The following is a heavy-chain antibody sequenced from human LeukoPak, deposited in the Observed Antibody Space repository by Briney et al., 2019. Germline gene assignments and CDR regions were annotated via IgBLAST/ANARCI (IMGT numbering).Heavy chain of an antibody. D-gene: IGHD3-10*01. V-gene: IGHV4-4*09. Sequence: SETLSLTCTVSGGSISSYYWSWIRQPPGKGLEWIGYIYTSGSTNYNPSLKSRVTMSVDTSKNQFSLKLSSVTAADTAVYYCARDRSYYYGSGSPWYDHWGQGTLVTVSS. CDR2: IYTSGST. CDR1: GGSISSYY. J-gene: IGHJ4*02. CDR3: ARDRSYYYGSGSPWYDH.